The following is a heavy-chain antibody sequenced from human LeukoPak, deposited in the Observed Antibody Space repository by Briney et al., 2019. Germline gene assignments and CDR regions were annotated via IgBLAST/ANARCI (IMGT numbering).Heavy chain of an antibody. CDR1: GGSISSSSYF. Sequence: SETLSLTCTVSGGSISSSSYFWAWIRQPPGKGLEWIGSISYSGRTYYNPSLRSRLTISVDSSKNQFSLKLSSVTAADTAVYYCARDPYGDYVFDPWGQGTLVTVSS. CDR2: ISYSGRT. J-gene: IGHJ5*02. CDR3: ARDPYGDYVFDP. D-gene: IGHD4-17*01. V-gene: IGHV4-39*07.